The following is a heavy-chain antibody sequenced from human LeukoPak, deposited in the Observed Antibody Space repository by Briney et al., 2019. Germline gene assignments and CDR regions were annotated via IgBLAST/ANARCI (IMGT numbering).Heavy chain of an antibody. CDR1: GGSFSGYY. D-gene: IGHD3-3*01. CDR2: INHSGST. Sequence: SETLSLTCAVYGGSFSGYYWSWIRQPPGKGLEWIGEINHSGSTNYNPSLKSRVTISVDTSKNQFSLRLSSVTAADTAVYYCARGPIFGVVTGYGMDVWGQGATVTVSS. V-gene: IGHV4-34*01. CDR3: ARGPIFGVVTGYGMDV. J-gene: IGHJ6*02.